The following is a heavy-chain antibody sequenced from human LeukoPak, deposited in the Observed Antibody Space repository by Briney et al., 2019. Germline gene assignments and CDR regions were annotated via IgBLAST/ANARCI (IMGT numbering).Heavy chain of an antibody. D-gene: IGHD5-12*01. CDR3: ARHLDSGCGRLRYYYYSMDV. Sequence: PGRSLQISCQGSGSTFTSYWIGWVRHLPGKGLEWMGISYPGDSDTRYSPSFQGHVTISPDKSISTAYRQWSSLKASDTAMYYCARHLDSGCGRLRYYYYSMDVWGKGTTVTVSS. CDR1: GSTFTSYW. V-gene: IGHV5-51*01. CDR2: SYPGDSDT. J-gene: IGHJ6*03.